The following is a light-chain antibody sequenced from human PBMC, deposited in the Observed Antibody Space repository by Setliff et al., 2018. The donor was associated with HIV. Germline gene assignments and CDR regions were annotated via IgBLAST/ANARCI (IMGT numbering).Light chain of an antibody. CDR2: DVT. CDR3: CSYAGSTTLDV. CDR1: NTNVGKYDL. V-gene: IGLV2-23*02. Sequence: QSVLTQPASVSGSPGQSITISCIGNNTNVGKYDLVSWYRQSPGKAPVLTIYDVTKRPSGVSKRSSGSKSGNAASLTISGLQPDDEADYYCCSYAGSTTLDVFGSGTKAPS. J-gene: IGLJ1*01.